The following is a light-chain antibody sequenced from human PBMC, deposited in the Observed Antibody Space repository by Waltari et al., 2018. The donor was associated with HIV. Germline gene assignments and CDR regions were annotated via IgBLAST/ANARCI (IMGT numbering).Light chain of an antibody. Sequence: QSALTQPPSAPGSPGQSATLSCTGTNSDIGTYDYVSCSQQHPGKAPKLVISEVTKRPSGVSDRFSGSKSGNTAFLTVSGLQAEDEADYYCSSFANRDGFYVLFGGGTRLTVL. CDR3: SSFANRDGFYVL. V-gene: IGLV2-8*01. CDR1: NSDIGTYDY. J-gene: IGLJ2*01. CDR2: EVT.